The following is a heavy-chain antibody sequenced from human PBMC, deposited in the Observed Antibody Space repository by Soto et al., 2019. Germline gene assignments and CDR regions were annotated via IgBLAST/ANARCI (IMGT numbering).Heavy chain of an antibody. CDR3: GSASDYLYYYYGMDV. Sequence: QVQLQQWGAGLLKPSETLSLTFAVYGGSFSGYYSSWIRQPPGKALAWIGEINHSGSTNYNPSLKSRVNISVDTSKNQFCLKLSSVTAADTAVDYCGSASDYLYYYYGMDVWGQGTTVTVS. CDR1: GGSFSGYY. V-gene: IGHV4-34*01. D-gene: IGHD4-17*01. J-gene: IGHJ6*02. CDR2: INHSGST.